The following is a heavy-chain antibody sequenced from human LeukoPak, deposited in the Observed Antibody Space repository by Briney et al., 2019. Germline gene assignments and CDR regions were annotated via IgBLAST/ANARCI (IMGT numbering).Heavy chain of an antibody. CDR1: GYTFTSYY. V-gene: IGHV1-46*01. J-gene: IGHJ5*02. Sequence: ASVKVSCKASGYTFTSYYMHWVRQAPGQGLEWMGIINPSGGSTSYAQKFQGRVTMTRDTSISTAYMELSRLRSDDTAVYYCARACIAATNWFDPWGQGTLVTVSS. CDR3: ARACIAATNWFDP. D-gene: IGHD6-13*01. CDR2: INPSGGST.